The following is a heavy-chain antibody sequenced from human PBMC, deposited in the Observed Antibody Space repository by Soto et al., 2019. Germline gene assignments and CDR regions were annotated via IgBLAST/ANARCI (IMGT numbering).Heavy chain of an antibody. J-gene: IGHJ4*02. CDR2: IKPNSGET. V-gene: IGHV1-2*02. CDR1: GYIFNDYY. Sequence: QVQLVQSGAEVKKPGASVKVSCKASGYIFNDYYMHWVRQAPGQGLEWMGWIKPNSGETKCAQKFQDRVTMTRDTSISTADMELSRLRSDDTAVSYCRRGEDRGEHFANWGQGTLVIVSS. CDR3: RRGEDRGEHFAN. D-gene: IGHD2-15*01.